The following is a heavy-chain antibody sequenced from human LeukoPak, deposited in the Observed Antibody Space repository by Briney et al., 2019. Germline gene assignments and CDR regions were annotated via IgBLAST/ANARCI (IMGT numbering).Heavy chain of an antibody. V-gene: IGHV1-18*01. D-gene: IGHD3-22*01. CDR3: ARDLWNFYDDSGYNRDFDS. CDR2: IGTYGGDT. J-gene: IGHJ5*01. CDR1: TSR. Sequence: APVKVSCKATSRISWVRQAPGQGLEWMGWIGTYGGDTYYAQKFQGRITATTDTSTSTVYMELRNLRSDDTAVYYCARDLWNFYDDSGYNRDFDSWGQGTLVTVSS.